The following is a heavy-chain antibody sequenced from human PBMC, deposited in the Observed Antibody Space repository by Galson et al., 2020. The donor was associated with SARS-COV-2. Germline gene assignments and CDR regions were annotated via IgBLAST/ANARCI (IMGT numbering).Heavy chain of an antibody. D-gene: IGHD1-26*01. CDR3: ARAYSGSYLSAFDI. J-gene: IGHJ3*02. CDR1: GFTFSSYA. V-gene: IGHV3-30-3*01. Sequence: TGGSLRLSCAASGFTFSSYAMHWVRQAPGKGLEWVAVISYDGSNKYYADSVKGRFTISRDNSKNTLYLQMNSLRAEDTAVYYCARAYSGSYLSAFDIWGQGTMGTVAS. CDR2: ISYDGSNK.